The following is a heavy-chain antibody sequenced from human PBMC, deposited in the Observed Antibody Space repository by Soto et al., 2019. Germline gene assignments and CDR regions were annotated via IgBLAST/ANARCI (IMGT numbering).Heavy chain of an antibody. D-gene: IGHD2-21*02. V-gene: IGHV3-33*01. Sequence: GGSLRLSCAASGFTFSSYGMHWVRQAPGKGLEWVAVIWYDGSNKYYADSVKCRFTISRDNSKNTLYLQMNSLRAEETAVYYCARDVAYCGGDCYSETYYYYGMDVWGQGTTVTVSS. CDR3: ARDVAYCGGDCYSETYYYYGMDV. J-gene: IGHJ6*02. CDR2: IWYDGSNK. CDR1: GFTFSSYG.